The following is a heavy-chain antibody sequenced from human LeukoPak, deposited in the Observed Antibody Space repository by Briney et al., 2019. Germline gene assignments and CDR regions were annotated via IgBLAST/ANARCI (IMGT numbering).Heavy chain of an antibody. CDR2: IYYSGST. J-gene: IGHJ3*02. D-gene: IGHD4-17*01. CDR1: GGSISSSSYY. CDR3: AREKTTVTAGGAFDI. Sequence: SETLSLTCTVSGGSISSSSYYWGWIRQPPGKGLEWIGSIYYSGSTYYNPSLKSRVTISVDTSKNQFSLKLSSVTAADTAVYYCAREKTTVTAGGAFDIWGQGTMVTVSS. V-gene: IGHV4-39*07.